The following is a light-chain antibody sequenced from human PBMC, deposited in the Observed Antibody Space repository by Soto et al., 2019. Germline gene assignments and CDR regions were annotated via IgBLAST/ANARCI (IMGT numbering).Light chain of an antibody. V-gene: IGKV3-20*01. Sequence: EIVLTQSPGTLSLSPGERATLSCRASQSVRSSYLAWYQQKLGQAPRLLIYGVSNRATGIPDTFSGSGSGTDFALTISRLECEDFAVYYCQRHGTSPRTFGQGTKVEIK. J-gene: IGKJ1*01. CDR1: QSVRSSY. CDR3: QRHGTSPRT. CDR2: GVS.